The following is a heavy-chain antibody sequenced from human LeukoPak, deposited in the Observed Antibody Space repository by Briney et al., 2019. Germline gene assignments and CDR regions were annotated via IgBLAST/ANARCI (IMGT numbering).Heavy chain of an antibody. J-gene: IGHJ3*02. CDR2: INIGDSHT. CDR3: ATQHQYYYDSSGYFFFTAFDI. V-gene: IGHV5-51*01. D-gene: IGHD3-22*01. Sequence: GESLKISCKASGYTFTSYWIAWVRQMPGKGLESMGTINIGDSHTKYSPSFDGQVTISVDKPISTAYLQWSSLKASDSAMYYCATQHQYYYDSSGYFFFTAFDIWGQGTMVTVSS. CDR1: GYTFTSYW.